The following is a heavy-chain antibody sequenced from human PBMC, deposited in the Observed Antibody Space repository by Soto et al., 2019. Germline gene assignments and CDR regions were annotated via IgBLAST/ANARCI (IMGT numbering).Heavy chain of an antibody. V-gene: IGHV4-31*03. CDR2: IYYSGST. D-gene: IGHD3-9*01. CDR3: ARAPNGILTGYYKEGYYFDY. CDR1: GGSISSGGYY. Sequence: QVQLQESGPGLVKPSQTLSLTCTVSGGSISSGGYYWSWIRQHPGKGLEWIGYIYYSGSTYYNPSLKSRFTISVDTSKNQFSLKLSSVTAADTAVYYCARAPNGILTGYYKEGYYFDYWGQGTLVTVSS. J-gene: IGHJ4*02.